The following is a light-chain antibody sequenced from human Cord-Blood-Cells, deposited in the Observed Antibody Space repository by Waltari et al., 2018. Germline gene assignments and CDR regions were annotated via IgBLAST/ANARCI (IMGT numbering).Light chain of an antibody. CDR1: QRVRSY. CDR2: DAS. J-gene: IGKJ4*01. CDR3: QQRSNWPLT. Sequence: SVLTQSPATLSLSPGDSATLSCRASQRVRSYLAWYQQKPGQAPRLLIYDASNRATGIPARFSGSGSGTDFTLTISSLEPEDFAVYYCQQRSNWPLTFGGGTKVEIK. V-gene: IGKV3-11*01.